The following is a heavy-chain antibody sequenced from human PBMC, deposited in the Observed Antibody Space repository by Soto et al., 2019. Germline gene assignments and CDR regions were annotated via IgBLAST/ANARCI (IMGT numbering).Heavy chain of an antibody. D-gene: IGHD2-15*01. CDR3: ARDGRGYCSGGSCYSGLAPFDY. V-gene: IGHV3-33*01. CDR2: IWYDGSNK. Sequence: GGSLRLSCAASGFTFSSYGMHWVRQAPGKGLEWVAVIWYDGSNKYYADSVKGRFTISRDNSKNTLYLQMNSLRAEDTAVYYCARDGRGYCSGGSCYSGLAPFDYWGQGTLVTVSS. J-gene: IGHJ4*02. CDR1: GFTFSSYG.